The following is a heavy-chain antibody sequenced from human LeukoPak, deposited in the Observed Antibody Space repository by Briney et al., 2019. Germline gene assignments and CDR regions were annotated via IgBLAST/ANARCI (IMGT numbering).Heavy chain of an antibody. V-gene: IGHV4-34*01. D-gene: IGHD2-2*01. CDR1: GGSFSVYY. J-gene: IGHJ6*02. CDR3: ARATYCSSTSCSLVFMDV. CDR2: INHSGST. Sequence: SETLSLTCAVCGGSFSVYYWSWIRQPPGKGLEWIGEINHSGSTNYNPSLKSRVTISADTSKNQFSLKLSSVTAADTAVYYCARATYCSSTSCSLVFMDVWGQGTTVTVSS.